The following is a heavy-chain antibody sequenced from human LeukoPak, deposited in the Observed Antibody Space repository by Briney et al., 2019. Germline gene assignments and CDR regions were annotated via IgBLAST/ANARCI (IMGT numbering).Heavy chain of an antibody. V-gene: IGHV4-59*01. J-gene: IGHJ4*02. CDR2: ISYSGST. Sequence: PSETLSLTCTVSGGSISSYYWSWIRQPPGKGLEWIGYISYSGSTNYNPSPKSRVTISVDTSKNQFSLKLSSVTAADTAVFYCARQHRGYSGYDYFYCWGQGTLVTVSS. D-gene: IGHD5-12*01. CDR1: GGSISSYY. CDR3: ARQHRGYSGYDYFYC.